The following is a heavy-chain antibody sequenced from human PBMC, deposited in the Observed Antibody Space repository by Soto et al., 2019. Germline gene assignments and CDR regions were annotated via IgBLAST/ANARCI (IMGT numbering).Heavy chain of an antibody. Sequence: QVQLVQSGAEVKKPGASVKVSCKASGYTFTGYYMHWVRQAPGQGLEWMGWINPNSGGTNYAQKFQGWVTMTRDTSISTAYMELSRLRSDDTAVYYCAREGSKELGYCSSTSCGWFDPWGQGTLVTVSS. CDR1: GYTFTGYY. D-gene: IGHD2-2*01. CDR3: AREGSKELGYCSSTSCGWFDP. V-gene: IGHV1-2*04. J-gene: IGHJ5*02. CDR2: INPNSGGT.